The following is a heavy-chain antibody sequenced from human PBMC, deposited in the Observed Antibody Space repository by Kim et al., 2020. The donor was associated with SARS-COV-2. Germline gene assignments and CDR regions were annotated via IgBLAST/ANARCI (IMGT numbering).Heavy chain of an antibody. CDR3: ATAGNFGFDN. J-gene: IGHJ4*02. D-gene: IGHD3-10*01. Sequence: GGSLRLSCAASGFTFSSSWMHWVRQAPGEGLMWVSRMDSDGSVKNYADSVKGRFTASRDNAKNTLYLQMNSLRVDATALYYCATAGNFGFDNWGQGTLVT. CDR1: GFTFSSSW. V-gene: IGHV3-74*01. CDR2: MDSDGSVK.